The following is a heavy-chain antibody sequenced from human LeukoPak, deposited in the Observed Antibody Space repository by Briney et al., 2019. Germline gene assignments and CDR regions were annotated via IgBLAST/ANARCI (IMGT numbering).Heavy chain of an antibody. CDR1: GYTLTALS. CDR2: FDPEDGET. Sequence: ASVKVSCKVSGYTLTALSMHWVRQAPGKGLEWMGGFDPEDGETIYAQKFQGRVTMTEDTSTDTAYMELSSLRSEDTAVYYCATGSIVVVPAARDFDYWGQGTLVTVSS. D-gene: IGHD2-2*01. CDR3: ATGSIVVVPAARDFDY. J-gene: IGHJ4*02. V-gene: IGHV1-24*01.